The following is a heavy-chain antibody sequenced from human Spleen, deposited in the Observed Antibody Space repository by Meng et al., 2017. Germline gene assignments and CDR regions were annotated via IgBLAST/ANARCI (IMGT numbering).Heavy chain of an antibody. CDR1: GFSFNNYA. CDR3: SRGGMDV. J-gene: IGHJ6*02. V-gene: IGHV3-30*14. Sequence: GESLKISCAASGFSFNNYAMHWVRQAPGKGLEWLAFISYDGSDKYYADSVKGRFTISRDNSKNTVHLQMGSLRAEDMAVYHCSRGGMDVWGQGTTVTVSS. CDR2: ISYDGSDK.